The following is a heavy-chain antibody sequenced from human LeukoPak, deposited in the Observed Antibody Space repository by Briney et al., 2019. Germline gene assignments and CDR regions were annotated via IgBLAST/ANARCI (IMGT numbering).Heavy chain of an antibody. D-gene: IGHD6-19*01. Sequence: PGGSLRLSCAVSGFTVTSYAMSWVRQAPGKGLEWVSVINTSGSDTFYADSVKGRFTISRDSSKNTLYLQMNSLRAEDTAVYYCAKGVWDSSGWYLAYWGQGPLVTVSS. CDR1: GFTVTSYA. CDR2: INTSGSDT. V-gene: IGHV3-23*05. J-gene: IGHJ4*02. CDR3: AKGVWDSSGWYLAY.